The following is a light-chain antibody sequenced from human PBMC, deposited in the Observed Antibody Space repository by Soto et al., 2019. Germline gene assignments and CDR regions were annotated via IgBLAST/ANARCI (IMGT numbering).Light chain of an antibody. CDR1: SNDIGTYEY. Sequence: QSVLTQPASVSGSPGQSITISCTGSSNDIGTYEYVSWHQHHPGRAPRLIIFGVNDRPSGISDRFSGSKSGNTDSLTIFGLQLEDEAVYYCSSYTTGSTLHWVFGTGTKVTVL. V-gene: IGLV2-14*01. CDR2: GVN. J-gene: IGLJ1*01. CDR3: SSYTTGSTLHWV.